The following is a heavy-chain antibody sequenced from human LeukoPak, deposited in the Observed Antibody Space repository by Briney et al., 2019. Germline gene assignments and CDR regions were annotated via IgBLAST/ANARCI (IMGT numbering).Heavy chain of an antibody. CDR2: MNPNSGNT. CDR3: ARADVRSGSYR. Sequence: ASVTVSRKASGYTFTSYDINWVRQATAQGLEWMGWMNPNSGNTDYTQRFQGRVTMTRNTSISTAYMELSSLRSEDTAVYYCARADVRSGSYRWGQGTLVTVSS. J-gene: IGHJ4*02. CDR1: GYTFTSYD. V-gene: IGHV1-8*01. D-gene: IGHD1-26*01.